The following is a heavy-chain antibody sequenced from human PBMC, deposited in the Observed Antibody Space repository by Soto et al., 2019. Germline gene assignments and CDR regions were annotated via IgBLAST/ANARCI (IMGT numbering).Heavy chain of an antibody. CDR2: LFYRGET. J-gene: IGHJ4*02. CDR3: ARGSNSNLEGPIV. Sequence: PSETLSLTCSVSGGTIGDYSCDWIGQPPGKGLEWLGDLFYRGETKYNPSHSLWSRVSISTSNNKVSLTLTSVTAADTAVYFCARGSNSNLEGPIVWGPGTLVTVSS. D-gene: IGHD4-4*01. CDR1: GGTIGDYS. V-gene: IGHV4-59*13.